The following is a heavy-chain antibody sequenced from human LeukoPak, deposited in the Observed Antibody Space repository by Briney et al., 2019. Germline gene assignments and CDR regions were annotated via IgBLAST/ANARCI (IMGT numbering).Heavy chain of an antibody. J-gene: IGHJ4*02. CDR3: AKDLAYYYASIGYFDY. V-gene: IGHV3-23*01. CDR1: GFNFSSYA. Sequence: GGSLRLSCAASGFNFSSYAMSWVRQAPGKGLEWVSAISGSGGSTYYADSVKGRFTISRDNSKNTLYLQMNSLRAEDTAVYYCAKDLAYYYASIGYFDYWGQGTLVTVSS. D-gene: IGHD3-22*01. CDR2: ISGSGGST.